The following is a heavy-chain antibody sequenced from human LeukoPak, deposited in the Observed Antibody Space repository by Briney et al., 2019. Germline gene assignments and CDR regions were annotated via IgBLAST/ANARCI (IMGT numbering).Heavy chain of an antibody. V-gene: IGHV3-53*01. J-gene: IGHJ4*02. CDR2: IYSGGST. Sequence: GGSLRLSCAASGFTFSSNYMSWVRQAPGKGLEWVSVIYSGGSTYYSDSVKGRFTISRDNSKSTLYIQMSSLRAEDTAVYYCARAKPKNMVRGLIMRRESRYYFDYWGQGTLVTVSS. CDR1: GFTFSSNY. D-gene: IGHD3-10*01. CDR3: ARAKPKNMVRGLIMRRESRYYFDY.